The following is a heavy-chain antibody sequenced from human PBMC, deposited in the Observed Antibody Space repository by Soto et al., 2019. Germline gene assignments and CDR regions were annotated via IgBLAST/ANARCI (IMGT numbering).Heavy chain of an antibody. CDR1: GGTISNDD. Sequence: VRVSCKGSGGTISNDDISWVRPAPGQVLEWMGGIIPIFNTANYAQKFQGRVTITADKSTSTAYMELSSLRSEDTAVYYCARGLVVPAGIRYYYYVMDGWGQGTKVTFSS. J-gene: IGHJ6*02. D-gene: IGHD2-2*01. CDR3: ARGLVVPAGIRYYYYVMDG. CDR2: IIPIFNTA. V-gene: IGHV1-69*06.